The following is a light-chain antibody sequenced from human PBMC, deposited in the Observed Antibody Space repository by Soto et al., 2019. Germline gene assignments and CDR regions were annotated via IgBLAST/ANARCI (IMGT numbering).Light chain of an antibody. V-gene: IGKV3-20*01. CDR2: GAS. Sequence: EIVLTQSPATLSLSPGERATLSCRASQSVSSSYLAWYQQKPGQSPRLLIFGASSRATGTPDRFSGSGSGTDFTLTISRLEPEDFALDYCQQYDTSPRTFGQGTKVEIK. CDR1: QSVSSSY. CDR3: QQYDTSPRT. J-gene: IGKJ1*01.